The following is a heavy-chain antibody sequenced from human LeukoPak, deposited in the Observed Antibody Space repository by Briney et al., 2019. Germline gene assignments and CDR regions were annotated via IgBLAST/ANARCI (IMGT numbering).Heavy chain of an antibody. V-gene: IGHV1-18*01. J-gene: IGHJ4*02. CDR1: GYTFTNLP. D-gene: IGHD1-26*01. CDR2: ISAYNGYT. CDR3: ARVGGSYEGLIDY. Sequence: ASVKVSCKASGYTFTNLPIGWVRQAPGQGLEWMGWISAYNGYTKYAPSLQGRVTMTTDTSTSTAYMQLRSLRSDDTAMYYCARVGGSYEGLIDYWGQGTLVTVSS.